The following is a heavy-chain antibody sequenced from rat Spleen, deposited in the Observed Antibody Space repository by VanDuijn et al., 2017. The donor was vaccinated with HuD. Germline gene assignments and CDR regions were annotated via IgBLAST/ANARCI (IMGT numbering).Heavy chain of an antibody. CDR3: AIPGLHAPVLNWFAY. J-gene: IGHJ3*01. CDR2: ITTGGGST. D-gene: IGHD3-8*01. Sequence: EVQLVESGGGLVQPGKSLKLSCAASGFTFSNYDMAWVRQRPTKGLEWVASITTGGGSTYYRDSVKGRFTVSRDNAKSTLYLQMDSLKSEDTATYSCAIPGLHAPVLNWFAYWGQGTLVTVSS. V-gene: IGHV5-25*01. CDR1: GFTFSNYD.